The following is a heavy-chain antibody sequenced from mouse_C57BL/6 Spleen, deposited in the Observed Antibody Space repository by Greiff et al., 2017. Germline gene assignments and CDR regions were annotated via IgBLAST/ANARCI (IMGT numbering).Heavy chain of an antibody. Sequence: QVQLQQPGAELVKPGASVKLSCKASGYTFTSYWMHWVKQRPGRGLEWIGRIDPNSGGTKYNEKFKSKATLTVDKPSSTAYMQLSSLTSEDSAVYYSARTGITTVVEGGYAMDYWGQGTSVTVSS. CDR3: ARTGITTVVEGGYAMDY. J-gene: IGHJ4*01. CDR1: GYTFTSYW. D-gene: IGHD1-1*01. CDR2: IDPNSGGT. V-gene: IGHV1-72*01.